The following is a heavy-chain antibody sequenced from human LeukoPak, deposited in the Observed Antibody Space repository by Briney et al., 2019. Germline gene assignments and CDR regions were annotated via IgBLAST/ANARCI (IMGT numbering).Heavy chain of an antibody. J-gene: IGHJ4*02. CDR1: GGSISSYY. CDR3: ARGGGDYYDSSGKIDY. V-gene: IGHV4-59*01. D-gene: IGHD3-22*01. Sequence: SETLSLTCTVSGGSISSYYWSWIRQPPGKGLEWIGYIYYSGSTNYNPFLKSRVTISVDTSKNQFSLKLSSVTAADTAVYYCARGGGDYYDSSGKIDYWGQGTLVTVSS. CDR2: IYYSGST.